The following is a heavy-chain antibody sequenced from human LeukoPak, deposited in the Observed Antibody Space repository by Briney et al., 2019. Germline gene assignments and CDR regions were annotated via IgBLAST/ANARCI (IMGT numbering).Heavy chain of an antibody. V-gene: IGHV3-23*01. Sequence: GGSLRLSCAASGFNFRGYAMSWVRQAPGKGLEWVSGITGSGDSTHYADSVKGRFTIPRDNSKNTLFLQMNSLRAEDTAVYYCARNVGKAFDYWGQGTLVTVSS. J-gene: IGHJ4*02. CDR3: ARNVGKAFDY. CDR2: ITGSGDST. CDR1: GFNFRGYA.